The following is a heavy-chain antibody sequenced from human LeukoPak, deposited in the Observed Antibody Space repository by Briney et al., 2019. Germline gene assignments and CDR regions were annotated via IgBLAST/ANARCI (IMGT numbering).Heavy chain of an antibody. D-gene: IGHD2-15*01. CDR3: ARDLVAGGFDY. CDR1: GFTLSSYS. CDR2: ISSSSSYI. V-gene: IGHV3-21*01. J-gene: IGHJ4*02. Sequence: GGSLRLSCAASGFTLSSYSMNWVRQAPGKGLEWVSSISSSSSYIYYADSVKGRFTISTDNAKNSLYLQMNSLRAEDTAVYYCARDLVAGGFDYWGQGTLVTVSS.